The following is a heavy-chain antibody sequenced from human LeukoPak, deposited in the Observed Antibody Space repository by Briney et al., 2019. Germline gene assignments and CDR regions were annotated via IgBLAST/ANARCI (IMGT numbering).Heavy chain of an antibody. J-gene: IGHJ4*02. CDR1: GITFSSHG. Sequence: PGGSLRLSCAASGITFSSHGMHWVRQAPGKGLEWVAYMWFDGRDQDYADSVKGRFTISRDNSKNTLYLQMNSLRAEDTAVYYCAKPDIVVVPAAHPYYFDYWGQGTLVTVSS. CDR3: AKPDIVVVPAAHPYYFDY. D-gene: IGHD2-2*01. V-gene: IGHV3-30*02. CDR2: MWFDGRDQ.